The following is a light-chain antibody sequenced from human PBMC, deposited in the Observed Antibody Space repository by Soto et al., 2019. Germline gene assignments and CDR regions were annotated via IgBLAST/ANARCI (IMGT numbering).Light chain of an antibody. J-gene: IGLJ1*01. CDR2: SNN. Sequence: QSVLTQPPSASGTPGQRVTISCSGSSSNIGSNTVNWYQQLPGTAPKPLTYSNNQRPSGVPDRFSGSKSGTSASPAISGLQSEDEADYYCAAWDDGLNGKVFGTGTKVTVL. CDR1: SSNIGSNT. V-gene: IGLV1-44*01. CDR3: AAWDDGLNGKV.